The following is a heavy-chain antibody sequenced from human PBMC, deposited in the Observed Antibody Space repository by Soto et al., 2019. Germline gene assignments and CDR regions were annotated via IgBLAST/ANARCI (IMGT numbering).Heavy chain of an antibody. D-gene: IGHD3-3*01. J-gene: IGHJ5*02. CDR3: ARVRDWFDP. CDR1: GGSFSGYY. Sequence: SETLSLTCAVYGGSFSGYYWNWIRQPPGKGLEWIGEIDHSGYTNYNPSLKSRVTISVDTSKNQFSLGLTSVTAADTAVYYCARVRDWFDPWGQGTLVTVSS. CDR2: IDHSGYT. V-gene: IGHV4-34*01.